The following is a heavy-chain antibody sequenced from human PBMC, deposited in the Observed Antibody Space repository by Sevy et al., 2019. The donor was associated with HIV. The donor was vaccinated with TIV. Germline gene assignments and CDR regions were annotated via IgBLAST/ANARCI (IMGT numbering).Heavy chain of an antibody. J-gene: IGHJ4*02. CDR1: GYTLTELS. Sequence: ASVKVSCKVSGYTLTELSMHWVRQAPGKGLEWMGSFDPEDGETIYPQNFQGRVTMTEDRSTDTAYMELSSLRSEDTAVYYCATTMDYYDSSGYPFDYWGLGTLVTVSS. CDR2: FDPEDGET. D-gene: IGHD3-22*01. V-gene: IGHV1-24*01. CDR3: ATTMDYYDSSGYPFDY.